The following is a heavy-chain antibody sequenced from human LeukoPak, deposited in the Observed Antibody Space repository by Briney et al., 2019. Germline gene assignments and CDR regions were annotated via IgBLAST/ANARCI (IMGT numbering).Heavy chain of an antibody. J-gene: IGHJ3*02. Sequence: SEILSLTCTVSGGSISGYYWSWIRQPPGKGLEGIGYSYYSGNTNYNPSLKSRVTISVDTSKNQFSLKLSSVTAADTAVYYCARHVIVGAGAFDIWGQGTVVTVPS. CDR2: SYYSGNT. CDR1: GGSISGYY. V-gene: IGHV4-59*08. D-gene: IGHD1-26*01. CDR3: ARHVIVGAGAFDI.